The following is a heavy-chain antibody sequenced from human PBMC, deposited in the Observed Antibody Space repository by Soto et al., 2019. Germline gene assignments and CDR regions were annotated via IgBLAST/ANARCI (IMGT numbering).Heavy chain of an antibody. Sequence: PGGSLRLSCAASGFTLSGRSMHWVRQAPGKGLVWVSGIDNAGTDSTYADSVKGRFTSSRDNAKNTLYLQMNSLRVEDTAVYYCARGWFGPDVWGKGTTVTVSS. CDR2: IDNAGTDS. CDR3: ARGWFGPDV. V-gene: IGHV3-74*01. D-gene: IGHD3-10*01. CDR1: GFTLSGRS. J-gene: IGHJ6*04.